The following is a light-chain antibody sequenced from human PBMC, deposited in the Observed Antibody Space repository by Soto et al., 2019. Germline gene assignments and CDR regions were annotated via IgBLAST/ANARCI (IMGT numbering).Light chain of an antibody. CDR2: DAS. J-gene: IGKJ1*01. CDR3: QQYNSYWT. Sequence: DIQMTQSPSTLSVSVGDRFTITCRASQSISSWLAWYQQKPGKAPKLLIYDASSLESGVPSRFSGSGSGTEFTLTISSLQPDDFATYYCQQYNSYWTFGQGTKVDIK. CDR1: QSISSW. V-gene: IGKV1-5*01.